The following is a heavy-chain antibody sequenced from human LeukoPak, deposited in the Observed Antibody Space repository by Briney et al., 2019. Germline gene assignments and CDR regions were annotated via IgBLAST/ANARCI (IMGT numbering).Heavy chain of an antibody. CDR1: GGSISSSGYY. CDR3: ASRHNHAFDI. Sequence: SVTLSLTCTVSGGSISSSGYYWGWIRQPPGKGLEWIGSIYYSGTTYYSPSLRSRLTISVDTSKNQFSLTLSSVTAADTAVYYCASRHNHAFDIWGQGTMVTVSS. V-gene: IGHV4-39*01. J-gene: IGHJ3*02. CDR2: IYYSGTT.